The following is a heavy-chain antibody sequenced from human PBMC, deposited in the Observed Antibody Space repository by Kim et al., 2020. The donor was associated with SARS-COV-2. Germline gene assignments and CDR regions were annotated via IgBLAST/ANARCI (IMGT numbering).Heavy chain of an antibody. Sequence: ASVKVSCKASGYTFTSYYMHWVRQAPGQGLEWMGIINPSGGSTSYAQKFQGRVTMTRDTSTSTVYMELSSLRSEDTAVYYCARDRGVTYYYYYGMDVWGQGTTVTVSS. CDR2: INPSGGST. J-gene: IGHJ6*02. D-gene: IGHD2-21*02. V-gene: IGHV1-46*01. CDR1: GYTFTSYY. CDR3: ARDRGVTYYYYYGMDV.